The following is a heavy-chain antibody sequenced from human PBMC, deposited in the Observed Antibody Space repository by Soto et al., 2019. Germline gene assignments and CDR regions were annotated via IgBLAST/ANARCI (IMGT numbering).Heavy chain of an antibody. CDR2: IKNKANSYTT. Sequence: VQLVESGGGLVQPGGSLRLSYAASGFIFRDHYMDWVRQAPGKGLEWVGRIKNKANSYTTEYAASVKGRFTISRDDSKNSLYLQMNSLKTEDTAVYYCTRISLVGATGGRYFDYWGQGTLLTVSS. V-gene: IGHV3-72*01. D-gene: IGHD1-26*01. CDR3: TRISLVGATGGRYFDY. J-gene: IGHJ4*02. CDR1: GFIFRDHY.